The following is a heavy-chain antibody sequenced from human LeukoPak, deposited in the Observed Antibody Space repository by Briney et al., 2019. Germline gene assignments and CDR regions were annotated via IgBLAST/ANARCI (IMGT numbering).Heavy chain of an antibody. CDR3: ARGGGPAFDY. Sequence: GGPLRLSCAASGYTFGSYWMSWVRQAPGKGLECVANIKQDGGVKYFAGYVRGRFTMTRDNAKTSLYLQMDSLRAEDTAVYCCARGGGPAFDYWGQGTLVTVSS. CDR1: GYTFGSYW. J-gene: IGHJ4*02. CDR2: IKQDGGVK. V-gene: IGHV3-7*01.